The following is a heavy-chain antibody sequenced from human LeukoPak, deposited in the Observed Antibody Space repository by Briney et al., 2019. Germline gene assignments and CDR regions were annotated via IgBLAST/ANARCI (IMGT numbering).Heavy chain of an antibody. J-gene: IGHJ4*02. D-gene: IGHD6-6*01. CDR1: GYSFTSYW. CDR2: IYPGDSDT. V-gene: IGHV5-51*01. CDR3: ARAEIAARNGGVTIGHFDS. Sequence: GESLKISCKGSGYSFTSYWIGWVRQMPGKGLEWMGIIYPGDSDTRYSPSFQGQVTISDDKSISTAYLQWSSLRASDTAMYYCARAEIAARNGGVTIGHFDSWGQGTLVAVSS.